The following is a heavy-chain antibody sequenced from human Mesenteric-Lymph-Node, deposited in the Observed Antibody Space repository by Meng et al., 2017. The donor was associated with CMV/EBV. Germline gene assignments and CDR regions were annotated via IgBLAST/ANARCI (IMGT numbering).Heavy chain of an antibody. J-gene: IGHJ4*02. Sequence: GGSLRLSCAASGFTFSSYSRNWVRQAPGKGLEWVSSISSSSSYIYYADSVKGRFTISRDNDKNSLYLQMNSLRAEDTAVYYCARGGYCSSTSCYLYYFDYWGQGTLVTVSS. CDR3: ARGGYCSSTSCYLYYFDY. CDR1: GFTFSSYS. D-gene: IGHD2-2*01. V-gene: IGHV3-21*01. CDR2: ISSSSSYI.